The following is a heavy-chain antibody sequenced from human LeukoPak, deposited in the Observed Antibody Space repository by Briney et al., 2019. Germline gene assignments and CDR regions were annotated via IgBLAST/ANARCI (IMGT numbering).Heavy chain of an antibody. CDR2: INHSGST. CDR1: GGSISSSSYY. CDR3: ASGVIPTSYYYGMDV. Sequence: PSETLSLTCTVSGGSISSSSYYWGWIRQPPGKGLEWIGEINHSGSTNYNPSLKSRVTISVDTSKNQFSLKLSSVTAADTAVYYCASGVIPTSYYYGMDVWGQGTTVTVSS. D-gene: IGHD3-16*02. V-gene: IGHV4-39*07. J-gene: IGHJ6*02.